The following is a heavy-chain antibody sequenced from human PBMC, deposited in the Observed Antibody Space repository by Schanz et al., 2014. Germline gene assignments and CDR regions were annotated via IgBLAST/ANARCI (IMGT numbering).Heavy chain of an antibody. CDR3: ARGGSSGYDFSIYYMDV. V-gene: IGHV3-33*01. CDR1: GLNFDYYG. J-gene: IGHJ6*03. CDR2: IGYDGSEK. Sequence: QVQLVESGGGVVQPGRSLRLSCATSGLNFDYYGMNWVRQAPGKGLEWVANIGYDGSEKYYVDSVKGRFTISRDNFKNTLFLQMNSLRAEDTAAYYCARGGSSGYDFSIYYMDVWGKGTTVTVSS. D-gene: IGHD5-12*01.